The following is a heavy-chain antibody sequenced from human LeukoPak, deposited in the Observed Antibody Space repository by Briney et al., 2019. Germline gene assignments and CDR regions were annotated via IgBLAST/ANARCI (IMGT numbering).Heavy chain of an antibody. Sequence: SQPLSLTCLVSGASISSGGYYWSWIREHPEKGLEWIGYISFSGSTMYTPSLESRVTISADTSQNHFSLKLSSVTAADTAVYYCARISGTHFRLFDYWGQGSLVSVSS. J-gene: IGHJ4*02. CDR3: ARISGTHFRLFDY. V-gene: IGHV4-31*02. CDR2: ISFSGST. CDR1: GASISSGGYY. D-gene: IGHD1-26*01.